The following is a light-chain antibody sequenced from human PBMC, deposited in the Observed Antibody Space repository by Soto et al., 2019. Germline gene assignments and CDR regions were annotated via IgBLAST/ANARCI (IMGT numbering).Light chain of an antibody. J-gene: IGKJ1*01. CDR3: QQYSKWPRT. CDR2: GAS. CDR1: QSVGSN. Sequence: ETVMTQSPATLSLSPGEIATLSCCASQSVGSNLAWYQQRPGQAPRLLIYGASSRVTDMPARFSGSGSGTEFTLTISSLQSEDFAVYYCQQYSKWPRTFGQGTKVEIK. V-gene: IGKV3-15*01.